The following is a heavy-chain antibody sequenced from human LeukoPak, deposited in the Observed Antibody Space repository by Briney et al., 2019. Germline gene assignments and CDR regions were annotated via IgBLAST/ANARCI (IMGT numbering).Heavy chain of an antibody. D-gene: IGHD6-19*01. CDR3: ARGSSGWWSLDY. J-gene: IGHJ4*02. CDR2: TYCRSKWYN. Sequence: PSQTLSLTCAISGDSVSSNSAAWHWIRQSPSRGLEWLGRTYCRSKWYNDYAVSVRSRIIINPDTSKNQFSLQLKSMTPEDTAVYYCARGSSGWWSLDYWGQGTLVTVSS. CDR1: GDSVSSNSAA. V-gene: IGHV6-1*01.